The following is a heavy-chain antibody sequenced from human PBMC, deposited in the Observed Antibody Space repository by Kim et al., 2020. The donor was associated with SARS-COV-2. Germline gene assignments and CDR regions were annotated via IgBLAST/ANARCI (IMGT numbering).Heavy chain of an antibody. Sequence: ASVKVSCKASGYRFTGYYMHWVRQAPGQGLEWMGRIIPKTGGTNYAQKFQDRVNMTRDTSMSTAYVELSRLRPDDTAVYYCTRDLHEMWSNKFSPGGYWGQGTLVTVSS. V-gene: IGHV1-2*06. CDR2: IIPKTGGT. CDR1: GYRFTGYY. D-gene: IGHD2-21*01. J-gene: IGHJ4*02. CDR3: TRDLHEMWSNKFSPGGY.